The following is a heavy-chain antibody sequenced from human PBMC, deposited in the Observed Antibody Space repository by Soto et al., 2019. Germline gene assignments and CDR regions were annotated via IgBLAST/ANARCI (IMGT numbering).Heavy chain of an antibody. D-gene: IGHD1-1*01. Sequence: ASVKVSCKASGYTFTSYAMHWVRQAPGQRLEWMGWINAGNGNTKYSQKFQGRVTITRDTSASTAYMELSSLRSEDTAVYYCARGAWARERGPDYWGQGTLVTVSS. CDR2: INAGNGNT. CDR1: GYTFTSYA. CDR3: ARGAWARERGPDY. V-gene: IGHV1-3*01. J-gene: IGHJ4*02.